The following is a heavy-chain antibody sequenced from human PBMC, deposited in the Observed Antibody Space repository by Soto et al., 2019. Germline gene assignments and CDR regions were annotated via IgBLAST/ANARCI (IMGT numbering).Heavy chain of an antibody. D-gene: IGHD3-10*01. Sequence: QVQLVQSGAEVKKPGASVKVSCKASGYTFTSYYMHWVRQAPGQGLEWMGIINPSGGSTSYAQKFQGRVTMTRDTSTSTVYMELSSLRSEDTAVYYCAREVRGVIISVDEGYYGMDVCVQGTTVTVSS. CDR2: INPSGGST. CDR3: AREVRGVIISVDEGYYGMDV. CDR1: GYTFTSYY. V-gene: IGHV1-46*01. J-gene: IGHJ6*02.